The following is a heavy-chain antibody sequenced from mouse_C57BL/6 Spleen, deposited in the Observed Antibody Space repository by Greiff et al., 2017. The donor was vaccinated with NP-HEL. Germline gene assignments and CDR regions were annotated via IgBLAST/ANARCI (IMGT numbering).Heavy chain of an antibody. V-gene: IGHV2-2*01. D-gene: IGHD4-1*01. CDR2: IWSGGST. CDR3: ARNKTGKGYFDV. Sequence: VHLVESGPGLVQPSQSLSITCTVSGFSLTSYGVHWVRQSPGKGLEWLGVIWSGGSTDYNAAFISRLSISKDNSKSQVFFKMNSLQADDTAIYYCARNKTGKGYFDVWGTGTTVTVSS. CDR1: GFSLTSYG. J-gene: IGHJ1*03.